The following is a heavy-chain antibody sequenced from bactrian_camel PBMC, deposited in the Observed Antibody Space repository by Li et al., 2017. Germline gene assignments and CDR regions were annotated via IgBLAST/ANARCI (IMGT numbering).Heavy chain of an antibody. CDR3: ATDYDYGGPWYEAFSADEYKY. Sequence: HVQLVESGGGSVQAGGSLRLSCAASGYTYRSICMGWFRQAPGKERGGVAGIRADGRTTYIDSVKGRFTIPKGNAKNTLYLQMNSLEAEDAGMYYCATDYDYGGPWYEAFSADEYKYWGQGTQVTVS. D-gene: IGHD2*01. CDR2: IRADGRT. V-gene: IGHV3S53*01. J-gene: IGHJ4*01. CDR1: GYTYRSIC.